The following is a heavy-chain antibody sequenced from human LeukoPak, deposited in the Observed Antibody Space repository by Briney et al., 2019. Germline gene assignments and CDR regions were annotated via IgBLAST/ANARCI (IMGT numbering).Heavy chain of an antibody. CDR3: ARDFLSSWRYYYYYMDV. CDR1: GGSISSYY. Sequence: SETLSLTCTVSGGSISSYYWSWIRQPPGKGLEWIGYIYYSGSTNYNPSLKSRVTISVDTSKNQFSLKLSSVTAADTAVYYCARDFLSSWRYYYYYMDVWGKGTTVTVSS. V-gene: IGHV4-59*12. J-gene: IGHJ6*03. CDR2: IYYSGST. D-gene: IGHD6-13*01.